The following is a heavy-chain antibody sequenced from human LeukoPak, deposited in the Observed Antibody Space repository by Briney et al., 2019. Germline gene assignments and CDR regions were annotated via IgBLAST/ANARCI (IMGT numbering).Heavy chain of an antibody. Sequence: ASVKVSCMASGYTFINHAIHWVRQAPGQRRDWMGWINIGNGNTKYSPNFQGRITITRDTSATTVYMDLSSLRSEDTAVYYCARRLGRSFAYWGQGTLVTVSS. CDR3: ARRLGRSFAY. J-gene: IGHJ4*02. CDR2: INIGNGNT. D-gene: IGHD2-21*01. V-gene: IGHV1-3*04. CDR1: GYTFINHA.